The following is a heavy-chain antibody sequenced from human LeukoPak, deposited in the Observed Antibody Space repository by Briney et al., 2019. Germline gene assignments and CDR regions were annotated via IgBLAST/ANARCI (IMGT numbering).Heavy chain of an antibody. D-gene: IGHD1-26*01. J-gene: IGHJ6*02. CDR3: ARGGGSYGVAWHYYYYGMDV. V-gene: IGHV3-64*01. CDR1: GFTFSSYS. CDR2: ISSNGGST. Sequence: PGGSLRLSCAASGFTFSSYSMNWVRQAPGKGLEYVSAISSNGGSTYYANSVEGRFTISRDNSKNTLYLQMGSLRAEDMAVYYCARGGGSYGVAWHYYYYGMDVWGQGTTVTVSS.